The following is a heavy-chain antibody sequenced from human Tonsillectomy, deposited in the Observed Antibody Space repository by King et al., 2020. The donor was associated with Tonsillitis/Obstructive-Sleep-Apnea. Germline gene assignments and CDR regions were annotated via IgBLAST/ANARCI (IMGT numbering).Heavy chain of an antibody. CDR3: ARDYCSSTSCYDYYMDV. V-gene: IGHV3-7*04. Sequence: VQLVESGGGLVQPGGSLRLSGAASGFTFSSYWMSWVRKAPGKGLEWVANIKQDGSEKYYVDSVKGRFTISRDNAKNSLYLQMNSLRAEDTAVYYCARDYCSSTSCYDYYMDVWGKGTTVTVSS. CDR2: IKQDGSEK. CDR1: GFTFSSYW. J-gene: IGHJ6*03. D-gene: IGHD2-2*01.